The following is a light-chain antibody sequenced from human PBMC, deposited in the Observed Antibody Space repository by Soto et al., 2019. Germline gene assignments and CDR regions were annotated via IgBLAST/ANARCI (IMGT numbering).Light chain of an antibody. Sequence: DIQLTQSPSSLSASVGDRVTITCRASQSIHDSLNWFQVKSGKAPKLLIFAASTLQSGVPSRFGDSGSGTDFTLAISAVHPEDFGSYYCQQTFSNFLSFGGWTRVEI. CDR3: QQTFSNFLS. V-gene: IGKV1-39*01. CDR1: QSIHDS. CDR2: AAS. J-gene: IGKJ4*01.